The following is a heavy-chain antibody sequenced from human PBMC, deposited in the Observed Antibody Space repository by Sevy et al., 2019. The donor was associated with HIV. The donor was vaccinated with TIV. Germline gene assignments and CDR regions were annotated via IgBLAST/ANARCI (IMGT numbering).Heavy chain of an antibody. CDR1: GGSISAYY. D-gene: IGHD5-12*01. J-gene: IGHJ5*02. Sequence: SETLSLTCTVFGGSISAYYWSWIRQPPGKGLEYIGYIYYTGSTNYNPSLKSRVTKSVDTSKNQFSLRLTSVTAADTAIYYCARAPPVRSGDDSLNWFDPWGQGTLVTVSS. CDR3: ARAPPVRSGDDSLNWFDP. CDR2: IYYTGST. V-gene: IGHV4-59*01.